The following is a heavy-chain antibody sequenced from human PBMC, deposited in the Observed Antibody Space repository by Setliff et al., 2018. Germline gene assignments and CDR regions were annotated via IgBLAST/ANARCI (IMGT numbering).Heavy chain of an antibody. D-gene: IGHD6-19*01. J-gene: IGHJ6*03. CDR1: GGSISNSTLY. V-gene: IGHV4-39*07. Sequence: SETLSLTCTVSGGSISNSTLYWGWIRQTPGKGLEWIGEINHRGSTNYNPSLKSRVTISIDTSKDQFSLKLNSVTAADTAVYYCVRTDYSDGRYSMDVWGKGTTVTVSS. CDR3: VRTDYSDGRYSMDV. CDR2: INHRGST.